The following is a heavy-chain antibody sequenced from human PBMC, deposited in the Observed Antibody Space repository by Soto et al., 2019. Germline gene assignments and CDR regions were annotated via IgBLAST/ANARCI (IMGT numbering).Heavy chain of an antibody. CDR1: GFTFSSYG. CDR2: IPYDGSNK. J-gene: IGHJ6*02. Sequence: GGSLRLSRAASGFTFSSYGMHWVRQGPGQRLEWVAVIPYDGSNKYYADSVKGRFTISRDNSKNTLYLQMNSLRAEDTAVYYCAKIRVGATIDYYYGMDVWGQGATVTVSS. CDR3: AKIRVGATIDYYYGMDV. D-gene: IGHD1-26*01. V-gene: IGHV3-30*18.